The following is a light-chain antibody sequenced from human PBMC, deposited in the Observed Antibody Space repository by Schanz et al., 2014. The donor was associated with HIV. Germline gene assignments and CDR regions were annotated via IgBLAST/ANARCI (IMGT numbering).Light chain of an antibody. CDR3: LHYNDCTST. V-gene: IGKV1-5*03. Sequence: DIQMTQSPSTLSASVGDRITLTCRASQSISEWLAWYQQKPGQAPNLLISEASTLESGVPSRFSGTGSGTEFTLTISSLHPDDFATYFGLHYNDCTSTFGQGTKLEIK. J-gene: IGKJ2*01. CDR1: QSISEW. CDR2: EAS.